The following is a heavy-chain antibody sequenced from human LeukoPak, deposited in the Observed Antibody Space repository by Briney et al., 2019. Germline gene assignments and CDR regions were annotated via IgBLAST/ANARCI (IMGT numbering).Heavy chain of an antibody. Sequence: GASVKVSCKASGGTFSSYAISWVRQAPGQGLEWMGGIIPIFGTANYAQKFQGRVTITADESTSTAYMELSSLRSEDTAVYYCARDQVAAVAGYYYYYGMDVWGQGTTVTVSS. J-gene: IGHJ6*02. D-gene: IGHD6-19*01. V-gene: IGHV1-69*13. CDR2: IIPIFGTA. CDR3: ARDQVAAVAGYYYYYGMDV. CDR1: GGTFSSYA.